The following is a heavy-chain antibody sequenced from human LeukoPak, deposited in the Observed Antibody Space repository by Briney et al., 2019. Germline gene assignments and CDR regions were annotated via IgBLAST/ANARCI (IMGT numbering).Heavy chain of an antibody. CDR3: ARGESSSSWYEGDAFDI. V-gene: IGHV1-2*02. J-gene: IGHJ3*02. Sequence: ASVKVSCMASGYTFTGYYVHWVRQAPGQGLEWMGWINPNSGGTNYAQKFQGRVTMTRDTSISTAYMELSRLRSDDTAVYYCARGESSSSWYEGDAFDIWGQGTMVTVSS. CDR2: INPNSGGT. D-gene: IGHD6-13*01. CDR1: GYTFTGYY.